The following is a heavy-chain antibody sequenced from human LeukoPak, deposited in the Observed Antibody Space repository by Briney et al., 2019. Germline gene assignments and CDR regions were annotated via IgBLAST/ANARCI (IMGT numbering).Heavy chain of an antibody. D-gene: IGHD3-3*01. V-gene: IGHV1-8*01. J-gene: IGHJ5*02. Sequence: ASVKVSCKASGYTFTSYDINWVRQATGQGLEWMGWMNPNSGNTGYAQKFQGRVTMTRNTSISTAYMELSSLRPEDTAVYYCARGGHSTYYDFWSGYYPLMTGFDPWGQGTLVTVSS. CDR3: ARGGHSTYYDFWSGYYPLMTGFDP. CDR2: MNPNSGNT. CDR1: GYTFTSYD.